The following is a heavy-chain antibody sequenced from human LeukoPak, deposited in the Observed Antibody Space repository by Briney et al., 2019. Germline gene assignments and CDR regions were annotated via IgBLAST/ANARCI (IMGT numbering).Heavy chain of an antibody. CDR2: IKSTTSGGTT. Sequence: PGGSLRLSCAAPGFTFSNVWMSWVRQAPGKGLEWVGRIKSTTSGGTTDYAAPVKGRFSISRDDSKNMLYLQMNSLKTEDTAVYHCATYNRKDAFDFWGRGTMVTVSS. CDR1: GFTFSNVW. CDR3: ATYNRKDAFDF. J-gene: IGHJ3*01. D-gene: IGHD1-1*01. V-gene: IGHV3-15*01.